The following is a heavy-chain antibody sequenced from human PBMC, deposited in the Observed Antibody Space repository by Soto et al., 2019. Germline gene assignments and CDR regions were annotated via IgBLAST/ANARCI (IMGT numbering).Heavy chain of an antibody. J-gene: IGHJ5*02. D-gene: IGHD2-2*01. CDR1: GFTFSSYG. Sequence: QVQLVESGGGVAQPGRSLRLSCVASGFTFSSYGMHWVRQAPGKGLEWVAVIAYDGSNKYYADSVKGRFTISRDNSKNTLYLQMNSLRAEDTAVYYCAKDNCISTSCYRLYNWFDPWGQGTLVTVSS. V-gene: IGHV3-30*18. CDR3: AKDNCISTSCYRLYNWFDP. CDR2: IAYDGSNK.